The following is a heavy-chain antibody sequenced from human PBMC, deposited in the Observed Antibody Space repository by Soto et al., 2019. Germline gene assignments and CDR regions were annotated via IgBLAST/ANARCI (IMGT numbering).Heavy chain of an antibody. J-gene: IGHJ4*02. CDR2: VNPSGGHT. D-gene: IGHD2-21*01. Sequence: QVQLMQSGAEVKKPGASVKVSCKASGDTFTDYYIHWVRQAPGQGLEWMGTVNPSGGHTTYAQHFLGRVTMTRDTSTSTLYMELTSLTSDDTAIYYCASGGHVVVVIAALDYWGQGTLVTVSS. CDR1: GDTFTDYY. V-gene: IGHV1-46*01. CDR3: ASGGHVVVVIAALDY.